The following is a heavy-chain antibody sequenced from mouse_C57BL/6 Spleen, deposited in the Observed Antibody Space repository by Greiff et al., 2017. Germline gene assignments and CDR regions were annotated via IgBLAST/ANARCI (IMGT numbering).Heavy chain of an antibody. CDR3: VRDGYSAWFAY. J-gene: IGHJ3*01. Sequence: DVMLVESGGGLVQPKGSLKLSCAASGFSFNTYAMNWVRQAPGKGLEWVARIRSKSNNYATYYADSVKDRFTISRDDSESMLYLQMNNLKTEDTAMYYCVRDGYSAWFAYWGQGTLVTVSA. D-gene: IGHD2-3*01. V-gene: IGHV10-1*01. CDR1: GFSFNTYA. CDR2: IRSKSNNYAT.